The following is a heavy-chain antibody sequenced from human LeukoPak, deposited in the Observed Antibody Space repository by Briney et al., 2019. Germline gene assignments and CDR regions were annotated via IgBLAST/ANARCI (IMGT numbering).Heavy chain of an antibody. CDR3: AREAWVSGSGSYYNVNWFDP. D-gene: IGHD3-10*01. V-gene: IGHV3-48*04. J-gene: IGHJ5*02. Sequence: GGSLRLSCAASGFTFSSYSMNWVRQAPGKGLEWVSFISSSSSTIYYAGSVKGRFTISRDHAKNSLYLQMNSLRAEDTAVYYCAREAWVSGSGSYYNVNWFDPWGQGTLVTVSS. CDR2: ISSSSSTI. CDR1: GFTFSSYS.